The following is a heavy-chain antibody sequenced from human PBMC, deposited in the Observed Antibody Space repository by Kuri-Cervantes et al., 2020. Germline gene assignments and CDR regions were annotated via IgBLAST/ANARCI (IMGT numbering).Heavy chain of an antibody. Sequence: SLKISCAASGFTFDDYAMHWVRQAPGKGLEWVSGISWNSGSIGYVDSVKGRFTISRDNAKNSLYLQMNSLRAEDTAVYYCARSYSSSFVFVGYWGQGTLVTVSS. CDR1: GFTFDDYA. CDR3: ARSYSSSFVFVGY. CDR2: ISWNSGSI. V-gene: IGHV3-9*01. J-gene: IGHJ4*02. D-gene: IGHD6-6*01.